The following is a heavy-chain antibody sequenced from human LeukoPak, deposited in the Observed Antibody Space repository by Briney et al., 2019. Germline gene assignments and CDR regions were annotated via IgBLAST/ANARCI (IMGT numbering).Heavy chain of an antibody. CDR3: ARERANYYDSSGYYYPDAFDI. V-gene: IGHV4-34*01. CDR1: GGSFSGYY. J-gene: IGHJ3*02. CDR2: INHSGYT. Sequence: SETLSLTCDVYGGSFSGYYWSWIRQPPGKGLEWIGEINHSGYTNYNSSLKSRVTISVDTSKNQFSLKLSSVTAADTAVYYCARERANYYDSSGYYYPDAFDIWGQGTMVTVSS. D-gene: IGHD3-22*01.